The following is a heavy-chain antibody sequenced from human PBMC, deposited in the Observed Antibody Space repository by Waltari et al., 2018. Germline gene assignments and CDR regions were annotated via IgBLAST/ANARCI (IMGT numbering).Heavy chain of an antibody. D-gene: IGHD4-17*01. CDR1: GYTFTDSY. CDR3: AKIGYDYGDYVGVGYFDS. J-gene: IGHJ4*02. V-gene: IGHV1-2*06. Sequence: QVQLVQSGAEVKKPGASVEVSCKASGYTFTDSYIHCVRQAPGRGLEWMGRIHPKSGDTTYAEEFQGRVTMTRDTSTSTAYMELSRLRSDDTAVYYCAKIGYDYGDYVGVGYFDSWGQGTLVTVSS. CDR2: IHPKSGDT.